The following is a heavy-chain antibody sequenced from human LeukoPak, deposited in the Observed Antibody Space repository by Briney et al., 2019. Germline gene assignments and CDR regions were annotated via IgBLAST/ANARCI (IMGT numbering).Heavy chain of an antibody. CDR1: GFTVSSNY. D-gene: IGHD6-19*01. CDR2: IYSGGST. CDR3: ARRSYSSGWDDAFDI. J-gene: IGHJ3*02. Sequence: GGSLRLSCAASGFTVSSNYMSWVRQAPGKGLEWVSVIYSGGSTYYADSVKGRFTISRDNSKNTLYLQMNSLRAEDTAVYYCARRSYSSGWDDAFDIWGQGTMVTVSS. V-gene: IGHV3-53*01.